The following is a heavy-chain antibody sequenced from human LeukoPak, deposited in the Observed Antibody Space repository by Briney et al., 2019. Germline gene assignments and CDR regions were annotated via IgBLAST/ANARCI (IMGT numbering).Heavy chain of an antibody. J-gene: IGHJ4*02. CDR2: IYYSGST. V-gene: IGHV4-39*01. D-gene: IGHD6-19*01. Sequence: SETLSLTCTVSGGSISSSSYYWGWIRQPRGKGLEWIVSIYYSGSTYYNPSLKSRVTISVDTSKNQFSLKLSSVTAADTAVYYCARLSFSSGWNFDYWGQGTLVTVSS. CDR3: ARLSFSSGWNFDY. CDR1: GGSISSSSYY.